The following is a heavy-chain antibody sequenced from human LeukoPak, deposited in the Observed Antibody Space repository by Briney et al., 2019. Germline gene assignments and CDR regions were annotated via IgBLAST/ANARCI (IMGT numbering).Heavy chain of an antibody. CDR3: ARDGIVATFLASGDYYYYMEV. J-gene: IGHJ6*03. CDR1: GYTFTGYY. CDR2: INPNSGGT. Sequence: ASVKVSCKASGYTFTGYYMHWVRQAPGQGLEWMGWINPNSGGTNYAQKFQGRVTMTRDTSISTAYMELSRLRSDDTAVYYCARDGIVATFLASGDYYYYMEVGGKGTTVTIPS. V-gene: IGHV1-2*02. D-gene: IGHD5-12*01.